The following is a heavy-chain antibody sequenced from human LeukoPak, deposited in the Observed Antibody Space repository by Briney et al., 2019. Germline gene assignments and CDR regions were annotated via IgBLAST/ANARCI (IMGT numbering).Heavy chain of an antibody. CDR3: AKDRSVGTGSGWFYYFDY. V-gene: IGHV3-30*02. CDR2: IRHDASNQ. Sequence: GGSLRLSCAASGFTFSSYGVHWVRQAPGKGLEWVTFIRHDASNQYYAASVKGRFTISRDNSKSTLYLQLNSLRAEDTAVYYCAKDRSVGTGSGWFYYFDYWGQGTLVTVSS. D-gene: IGHD6-19*01. CDR1: GFTFSSYG. J-gene: IGHJ4*02.